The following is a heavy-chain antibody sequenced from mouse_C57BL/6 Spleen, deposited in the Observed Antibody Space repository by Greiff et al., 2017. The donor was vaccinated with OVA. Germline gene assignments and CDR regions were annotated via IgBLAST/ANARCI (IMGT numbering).Heavy chain of an antibody. D-gene: IGHD1-1*01. J-gene: IGHJ1*03. Sequence: QVQLQQSGAELVRPGTSVKMSCKASGYTFTNYWIGWAKQRPGHGLEWIGDIYPGGGYTNYNEKFKGKATLTADKSSSTAYMQFSSLTSEDSAIYYCARGIGTTVVARWYFDVWGTGTTVTVSS. V-gene: IGHV1-63*01. CDR3: ARGIGTTVVARWYFDV. CDR1: GYTFTNYW. CDR2: IYPGGGYT.